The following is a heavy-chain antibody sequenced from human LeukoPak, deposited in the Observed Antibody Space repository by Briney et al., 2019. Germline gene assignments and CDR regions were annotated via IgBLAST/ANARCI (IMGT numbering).Heavy chain of an antibody. J-gene: IGHJ4*02. D-gene: IGHD5-18*01. V-gene: IGHV3-11*04. CDR3: ARHLSGVTGYTYGRGIDY. Sequence: GGSLRLSCAASGFTFSDYYMTWIRQAPGKGLEWVSYISSSGITIYYADSVKGRFTISRDNAKKSLYLQMNSLRAEDTAMYYCARHLSGVTGYTYGRGIDYWGQGTLVTVSS. CDR2: ISSSGITI. CDR1: GFTFSDYY.